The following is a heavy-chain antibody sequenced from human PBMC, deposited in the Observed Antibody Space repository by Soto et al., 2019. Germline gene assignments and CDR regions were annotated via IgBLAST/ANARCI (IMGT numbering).Heavy chain of an antibody. Sequence: AGVSLRLSCAASGFTFSSYSMNWVRQAPGKGLEWVSSISSSSSYIYYADSVKGRFTISRDNAKNSLYLQMNSLRAEDTAVYYCARGYGRNQSVKGGMDVWGQGTTVTVSS. D-gene: IGHD3-10*01. CDR2: ISSSSSYI. J-gene: IGHJ6*02. CDR1: GFTFSSYS. CDR3: ARGYGRNQSVKGGMDV. V-gene: IGHV3-21*01.